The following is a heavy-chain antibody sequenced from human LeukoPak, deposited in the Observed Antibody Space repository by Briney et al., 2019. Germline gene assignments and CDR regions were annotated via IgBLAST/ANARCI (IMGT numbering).Heavy chain of an antibody. CDR2: IKHSGST. J-gene: IGHJ5*02. Sequence: SETLSLTCAVYGGSFSGYYWSWIRQPPGKGLEWIGEIKHSGSTNYNPSLKSRVTMSVDTSKNQFSLKLSSVTAAETAVYYCARVTGAMLYYGSGSYYVDWFDPWGQGTLVSVSS. CDR1: GGSFSGYY. V-gene: IGHV4-34*01. D-gene: IGHD3-10*01. CDR3: ARVTGAMLYYGSGSYYVDWFDP.